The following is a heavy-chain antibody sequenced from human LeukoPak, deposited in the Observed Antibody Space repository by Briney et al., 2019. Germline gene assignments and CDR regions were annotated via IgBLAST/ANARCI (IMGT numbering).Heavy chain of an antibody. Sequence: GASVKVSCKASGYTFTSYYMHWVRQAPGQGLEWMGIINPSGGSTSYAQKFQGRVTMTRDTSTSTVYMELSSLGSEDTAVYYCAREGVVGDDVNWFDPWGQGTLVTVSS. CDR1: GYTFTSYY. CDR3: AREGVVGDDVNWFDP. CDR2: INPSGGST. V-gene: IGHV1-46*01. D-gene: IGHD1-26*01. J-gene: IGHJ5*02.